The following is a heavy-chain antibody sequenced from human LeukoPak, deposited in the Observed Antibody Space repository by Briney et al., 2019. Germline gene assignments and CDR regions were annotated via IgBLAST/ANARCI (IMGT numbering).Heavy chain of an antibody. Sequence: ASVKVSCKASGGTFSSYAISWVRQAPGQGLEWMGRIIPILGIANYAQKFQGRVTITADKSTSTAYMELSSLRSEDTAVYCCARGRDGGNWGDDYWGQGTLVTVSS. CDR3: ARGRDGGNWGDDY. D-gene: IGHD4-23*01. V-gene: IGHV1-69*04. CDR2: IIPILGIA. J-gene: IGHJ4*02. CDR1: GGTFSSYA.